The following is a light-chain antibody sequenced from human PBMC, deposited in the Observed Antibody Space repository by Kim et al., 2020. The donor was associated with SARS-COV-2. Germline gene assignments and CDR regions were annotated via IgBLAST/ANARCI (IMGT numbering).Light chain of an antibody. CDR2: NTN. Sequence: QTVVTQEPSFSVSPGGTVTVTCGLSSGSVSTGYYPSWYQQTPGQAPHTLIYNTNTRSSGVPDRFSGSILGNKAALTITGAQADDESDYYCVLYMGSGISVFGGGTQLTVL. V-gene: IGLV8-61*01. CDR3: VLYMGSGISV. CDR1: SGSVSTGYY. J-gene: IGLJ3*02.